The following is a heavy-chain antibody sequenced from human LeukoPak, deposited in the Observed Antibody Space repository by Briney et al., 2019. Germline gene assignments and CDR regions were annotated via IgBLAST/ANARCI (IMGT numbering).Heavy chain of an antibody. CDR2: INPNSGGT. J-gene: IGHJ6*03. Sequence: ASVKVSCKASGYTFTGYYMHWVRQAPGQGLEWMGWINPNSGGTNYAQKFQGRVTMTRDTSISTAYMELSRLRSDDTAVYYCARGRHNLTPYSTPDNYYYYMDVWGKGTTVTVSS. D-gene: IGHD4-11*01. V-gene: IGHV1-2*02. CDR1: GYTFTGYY. CDR3: ARGRHNLTPYSTPDNYYYYMDV.